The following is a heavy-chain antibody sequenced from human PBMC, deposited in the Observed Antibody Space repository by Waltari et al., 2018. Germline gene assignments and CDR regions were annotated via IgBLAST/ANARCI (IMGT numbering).Heavy chain of an antibody. V-gene: IGHV4-38-2*02. CDR1: GYSISSGYY. Sequence: QVQLQESGPGLVKPSETLSLTCTVSGYSISSGYYWGWIRQPPGKGLEWIGSIYHSGSTYYSPSLKSRVTISVDTSKNQFSLKLSPVTAADTAVYYCARALSGGDRPSWFDPWGQGTLVTVSS. CDR3: ARALSGGDRPSWFDP. D-gene: IGHD3-10*01. CDR2: IYHSGST. J-gene: IGHJ5*02.